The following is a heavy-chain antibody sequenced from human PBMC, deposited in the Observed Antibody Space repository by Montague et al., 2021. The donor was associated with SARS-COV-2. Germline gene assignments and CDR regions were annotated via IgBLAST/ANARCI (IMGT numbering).Heavy chain of an antibody. J-gene: IGHJ3*02. CDR2: ICYSSST. CDR3: ATYYDILTGYYIDALDI. D-gene: IGHD3-9*01. V-gene: IGHV4-39*01. Sequence: SETLSLTCTVSGGSISSNSYCWGWLRQPQGQGLKWIGSICYSSSTYYNPSSQSRVTISVDTSQTQFSLKLSSVTAADTAVCYCATYYDILTGYYIDALDIWGQGTMVTVSS. CDR1: GGSISSNSYC.